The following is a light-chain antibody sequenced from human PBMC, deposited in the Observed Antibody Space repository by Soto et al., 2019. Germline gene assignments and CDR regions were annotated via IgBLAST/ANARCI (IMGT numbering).Light chain of an antibody. J-gene: IGLJ1*01. CDR1: SSNIGAGYD. Sequence: QSVLTQPPSVSGAPGQRVTISCTGSSSNIGAGYDVHWYQQLPGTSPPLLIYTNNQRPSGVPDRFSGSKSGTSASLAISGLRSEDEADYYCAAWDDSLSGYVFGTGTKVTVL. CDR3: AAWDDSLSGYV. V-gene: IGLV1-47*02. CDR2: TNN.